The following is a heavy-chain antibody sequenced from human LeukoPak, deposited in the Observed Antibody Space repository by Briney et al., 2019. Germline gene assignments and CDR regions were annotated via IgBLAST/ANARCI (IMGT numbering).Heavy chain of an antibody. V-gene: IGHV3-9*01. CDR3: AKGSSSGWSDEFDY. J-gene: IGHJ4*02. CDR2: ISWNSETT. D-gene: IGHD6-19*01. CDR1: GFTFDGYA. Sequence: GRSLRLSCAASGFTFDGYAIHWVRQAPGKGLEWVSGISWNSETTAYADSVKGRFTISRDNAKNSLYLQMNSLRAEDTALYYCAKGSSSGWSDEFDYWAREPWSPSP.